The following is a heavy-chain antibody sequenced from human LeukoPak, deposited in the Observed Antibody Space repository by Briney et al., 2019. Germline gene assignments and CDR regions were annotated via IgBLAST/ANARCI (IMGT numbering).Heavy chain of an antibody. D-gene: IGHD6-13*01. Sequence: SETLSLTCAVYGGSFSGYYWSWIRQPPGKGLEWIGEINHSGSTNYNPSLKSRVTISVDTSKNQFSLKLGSVTAADTAVYYCARLMDGFSSSWYGRWGQGTLVTVSS. CDR1: GGSFSGYY. J-gene: IGHJ4*02. V-gene: IGHV4-34*01. CDR3: ARLMDGFSSSWYGR. CDR2: INHSGST.